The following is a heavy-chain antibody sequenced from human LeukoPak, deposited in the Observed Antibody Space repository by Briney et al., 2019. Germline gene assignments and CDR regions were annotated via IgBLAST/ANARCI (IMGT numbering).Heavy chain of an antibody. CDR1: GFTFSSYW. CDR3: ARGRFWSGYSGGGDYYMDV. Sequence: GRSLRLSCAASGFTFSSYWMSWVRQAPGKGLEWVANIKQDGSEKYYVDSVKGRFTISRDNAKNSLYLQMNSLRAEDTAVYYCARGRFWSGYSGGGDYYMDVWGKGTTVTVSS. CDR2: IKQDGSEK. D-gene: IGHD3-3*01. V-gene: IGHV3-7*01. J-gene: IGHJ6*03.